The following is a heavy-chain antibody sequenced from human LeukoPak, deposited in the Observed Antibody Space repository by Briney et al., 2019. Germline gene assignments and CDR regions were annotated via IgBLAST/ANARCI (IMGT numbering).Heavy chain of an antibody. Sequence: GGSLRLSCAASGFTFSNAWMSWVRQAPGKGLEWVGRIKSKTDGGTTDYAAPVKGRFTISRDDSKNTLYLQMNSLKTEDTAVYYCTTDLVLCTVAWPWGQGTLVTVSS. J-gene: IGHJ5*02. CDR2: IKSKTDGGTT. V-gene: IGHV3-15*01. D-gene: IGHD2/OR15-2a*01. CDR1: GFTFSNAW. CDR3: TTDLVLCTVAWP.